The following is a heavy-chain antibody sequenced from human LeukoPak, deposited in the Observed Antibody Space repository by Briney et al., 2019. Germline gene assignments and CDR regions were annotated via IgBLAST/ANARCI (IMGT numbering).Heavy chain of an antibody. Sequence: SETLSLTCTVSGGSISSGDYYWSWIRQPPGKGLEWIGYIYYSGSTYYNPSLKSRVTISVDTSKNQFSLKLSSVTAADTAVYYCARAVIDYYDSSGQVFDYWGQGTLVTVSS. J-gene: IGHJ4*02. CDR3: ARAVIDYYDSSGQVFDY. CDR2: IYYSGST. CDR1: GGSISSGDYY. D-gene: IGHD3-22*01. V-gene: IGHV4-30-4*01.